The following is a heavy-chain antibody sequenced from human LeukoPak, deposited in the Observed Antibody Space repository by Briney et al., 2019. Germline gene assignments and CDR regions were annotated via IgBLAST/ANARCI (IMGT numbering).Heavy chain of an antibody. D-gene: IGHD2-2*01. V-gene: IGHV1-2*02. Sequence: ASVKVSCKASGYTFTGYYMHWVRQAPGQGLEWMGWINPNSGGTNYAQKFQGRVTMTRDTSISTAYMELSRLRSDDTTVYYCARWSRYCSSTSCYAGIYGYWGQGTLVTVSS. CDR2: INPNSGGT. CDR3: ARWSRYCSSTSCYAGIYGY. CDR1: GYTFTGYY. J-gene: IGHJ4*02.